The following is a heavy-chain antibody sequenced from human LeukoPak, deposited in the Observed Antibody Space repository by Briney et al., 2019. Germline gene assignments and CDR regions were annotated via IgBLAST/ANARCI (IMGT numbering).Heavy chain of an antibody. D-gene: IGHD6-13*01. CDR1: GGSISTYY. J-gene: IGHJ4*02. Sequence: SETLSLTCTVSGGSISTYYWSWIRQPAGKGLEWIGRIYSSGSTNYNPSLKSRVTMSVDTSKNQFSLKLSSVTAEDTAVYYCARGSSWNWFDYWGQGTLVTVSS. V-gene: IGHV4-4*07. CDR2: IYSSGST. CDR3: ARGSSWNWFDY.